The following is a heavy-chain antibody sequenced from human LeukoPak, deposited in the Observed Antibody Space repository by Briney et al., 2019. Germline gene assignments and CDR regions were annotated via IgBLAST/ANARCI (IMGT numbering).Heavy chain of an antibody. CDR2: IKHDGSEK. CDR1: GLTFSNYW. Sequence: PGGSLRLSCAASGLTFSNYWMSWVRQGPGKGLEWVANIKHDGSEKYYIDSVKGRFTISRDNAKNSVYLQMNSLRAEDTAVYYCARDLDTGTTDYWGQGTLVTVSS. CDR3: ARDLDTGTTDY. V-gene: IGHV3-7*01. J-gene: IGHJ4*02. D-gene: IGHD1-1*01.